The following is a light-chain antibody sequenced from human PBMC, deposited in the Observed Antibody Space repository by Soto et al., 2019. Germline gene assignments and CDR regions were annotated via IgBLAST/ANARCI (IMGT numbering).Light chain of an antibody. J-gene: IGKJ1*01. CDR1: QSISIW. Sequence: DIQMTQSPSTLSASVGDRVTITCRASQSISIWLAWYQQKPGKAPRLLIYKASNLESGVPSRFSGSGSGTEFTLTISSLQPDDFATYYCQQYSSYSRTFGQGTKVEIK. V-gene: IGKV1-5*03. CDR2: KAS. CDR3: QQYSSYSRT.